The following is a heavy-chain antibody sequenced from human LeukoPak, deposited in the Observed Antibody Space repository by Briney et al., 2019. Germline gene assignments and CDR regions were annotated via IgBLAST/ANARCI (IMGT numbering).Heavy chain of an antibody. CDR2: ISAYNGNT. CDR3: ARGGRAIADDNWFDP. D-gene: IGHD6-13*01. J-gene: IGHJ5*02. V-gene: IGHV1-18*01. CDR1: GYTFTSYG. Sequence: GASVKVSCKASGYTFTSYGISWVRQAPGQGLEWMGWISAYNGNTNYAQKLQGRVTMTTDTSTSTAYMELSRLRSDDTAVYYCARGGRAIADDNWFDPWGQGTLVTVSS.